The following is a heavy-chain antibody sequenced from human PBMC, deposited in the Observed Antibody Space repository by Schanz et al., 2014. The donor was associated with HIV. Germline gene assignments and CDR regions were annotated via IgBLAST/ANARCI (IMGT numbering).Heavy chain of an antibody. Sequence: QVQLVQSGAEVKEPGASVKVSCKPYGYIFTGHLMHWVRQAPGQGLEWMGWITPNSGATDSAQKFQGRVTMTRDTSISTAFMELSSLRSDDTAVYFCARDLDDVLARFDYWGQGTLVIVSS. D-gene: IGHD1-1*01. CDR1: GYIFTGHL. CDR3: ARDLDDVLARFDY. CDR2: ITPNSGAT. J-gene: IGHJ4*02. V-gene: IGHV1-2*02.